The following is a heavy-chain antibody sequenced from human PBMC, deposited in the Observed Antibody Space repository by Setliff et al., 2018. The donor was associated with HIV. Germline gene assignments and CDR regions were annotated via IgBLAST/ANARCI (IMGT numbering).Heavy chain of an antibody. D-gene: IGHD2-2*03. V-gene: IGHV3-15*07. CDR1: GFSFSDAW. J-gene: IGHJ4*02. CDR3: AKVDSGHCTSASCRDFDY. Sequence: SLRLSCAASGFSFSDAWMDWVRQAPGKGLEWVGRAYTKTDGGTTDYAAPVKGRFTISRDDSKNMLFLQMDSLQTEDTAVYYCAKVDSGHCTSASCRDFDYWGQGTLVTVSS. CDR2: AYTKTDGGTT.